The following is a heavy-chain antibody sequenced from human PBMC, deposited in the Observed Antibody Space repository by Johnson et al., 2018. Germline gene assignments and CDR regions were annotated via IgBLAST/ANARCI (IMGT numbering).Heavy chain of an antibody. CDR3: VRQGSSSSGVGPMDV. CDR2: LYPDDPDI. D-gene: IGHD2-2*01. CDR1: GYSFKNYW. Sequence: VQLVQSGAEVKKPGESLKISCKGSGYSFKNYWIAWVRRMPGKGLEWTGILYPDDPDIRYSPSFQGQVIISVDKSISTAYLQWSSLNASDTAIYCCVRQGSSSSGVGPMDVWGQGTTVIVSS. V-gene: IGHV5-51*01. J-gene: IGHJ6*02.